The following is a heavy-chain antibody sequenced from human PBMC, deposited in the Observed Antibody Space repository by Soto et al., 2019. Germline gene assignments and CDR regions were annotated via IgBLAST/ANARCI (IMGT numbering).Heavy chain of an antibody. CDR2: ISYDGSNK. Sequence: QVQLVESGGGVVQPGRSLRLSCAASGFTSSSYGMHWVRQAPGKGLEWVAVISYDGSNKYYADSVKGRFTISRDNSKNTLYLQMNSLRAEDTAVYYCAIGASYYDFWSGHGGPFDYWGQGTLVTVSS. CDR3: AIGASYYDFWSGHGGPFDY. V-gene: IGHV3-30*03. CDR1: GFTSSSYG. J-gene: IGHJ4*02. D-gene: IGHD3-3*01.